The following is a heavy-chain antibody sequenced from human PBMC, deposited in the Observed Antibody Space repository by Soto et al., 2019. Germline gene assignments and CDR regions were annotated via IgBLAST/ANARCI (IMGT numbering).Heavy chain of an antibody. CDR1: GGSVSSGSYY. CDR2: IYYSGST. Sequence: PSETLSLTCTVSGGSVSSGSYYWSWIRQPPGKGLEWIGYIYYSGSTNYNPSLKSRVTISVDTSKNQFSLKLSSVTAADTAVYYCAREVTTMVRGVNDAFDIWGQGTMVTVS. J-gene: IGHJ3*02. CDR3: AREVTTMVRGVNDAFDI. D-gene: IGHD3-10*01. V-gene: IGHV4-61*01.